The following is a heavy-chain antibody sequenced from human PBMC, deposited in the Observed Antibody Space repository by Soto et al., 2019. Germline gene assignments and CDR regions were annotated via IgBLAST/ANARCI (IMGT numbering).Heavy chain of an antibody. CDR1: GFTFSDYY. D-gene: IGHD2-15*01. V-gene: IGHV3-11*01. Sequence: GGSLRLSCAASGFTFSDYYMSWIRQAPGKGLEWVSYITSSGTTIYYADSVRGRFTISRDNARNSLYLQMNSLRADDTVVYYCAGEGRGYCSGGSCYRAAFDIWGQGTMVTVSS. J-gene: IGHJ3*02. CDR3: AGEGRGYCSGGSCYRAAFDI. CDR2: ITSSGTTI.